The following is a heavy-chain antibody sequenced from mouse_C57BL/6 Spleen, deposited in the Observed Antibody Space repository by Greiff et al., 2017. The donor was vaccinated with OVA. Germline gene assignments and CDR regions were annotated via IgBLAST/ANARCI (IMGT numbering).Heavy chain of an antibody. CDR2: IYPGDGDT. V-gene: IGHV1-80*01. J-gene: IGHJ2*01. D-gene: IGHD2-2*01. CDR1: GYAFSSYW. Sequence: VKLQESGAELVKPGASVKISCKASGYAFSSYWMNWVKQRPGKGLEWIGQIYPGDGDTNYNGKFKGKATLTADKSSSTAYMQLSSLTSEDAAVYFCARSGPMVTFDYWGQGTTLTVSS. CDR3: ARSGPMVTFDY.